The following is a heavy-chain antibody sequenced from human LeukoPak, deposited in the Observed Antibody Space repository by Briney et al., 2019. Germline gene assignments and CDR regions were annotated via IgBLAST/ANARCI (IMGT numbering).Heavy chain of an antibody. D-gene: IGHD2-21*02. J-gene: IGHJ2*01. Sequence: GESLKISCEASGYIFINYWIGWVRQVPGKGLDWMGLIHPGDSDTRYSPSFQGQVTISVDKSNTTAYLQRSSLQASDTAMYFCARVVVVTATHWYFDLWGRGSLVTVFS. CDR2: IHPGDSDT. V-gene: IGHV5-51*01. CDR3: ARVVVVTATHWYFDL. CDR1: GYIFINYW.